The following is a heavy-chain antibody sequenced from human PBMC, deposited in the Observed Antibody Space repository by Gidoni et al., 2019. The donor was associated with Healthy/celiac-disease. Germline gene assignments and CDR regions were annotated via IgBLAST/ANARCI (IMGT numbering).Heavy chain of an antibody. CDR1: GFTFSSYA. CDR3: AKAQRYCSSTSCLYYFDY. CDR2: SSGSGGST. D-gene: IGHD2-2*01. J-gene: IGHJ4*02. V-gene: IGHV3-23*01. Sequence: EVQLLESGGGLVQPGGSLRLSCAASGFTFSSYAMGWVRQAPGKGLEWVSASSGSGGSTYYADSVKGRFTISRDNSKNTLYLQMNSLRAEDTAVYYCAKAQRYCSSTSCLYYFDYWGQGTLVTVSS.